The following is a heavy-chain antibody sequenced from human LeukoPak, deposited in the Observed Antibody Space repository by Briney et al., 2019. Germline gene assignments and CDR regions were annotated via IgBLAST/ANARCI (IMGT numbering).Heavy chain of an antibody. CDR2: INHSGST. CDR3: ARGLRYCSSTSCRRPFDY. V-gene: IGHV4-34*01. J-gene: IGHJ4*02. Sequence: SETLSLTCAVYGGSFSGYYWSWIRQPPGKGLERIGEINHSGSTNYNPSLKSRVTISVDTSKNQFSLKLSSVTAADTAVYYCARGLRYCSSTSCRRPFDYWGQGTLVTVSS. CDR1: GGSFSGYY. D-gene: IGHD2-2*01.